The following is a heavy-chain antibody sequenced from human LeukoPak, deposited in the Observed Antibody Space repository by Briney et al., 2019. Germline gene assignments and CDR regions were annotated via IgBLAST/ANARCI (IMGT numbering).Heavy chain of an antibody. CDR2: FDPEDGET. CDR3: AFRGYCSSTSCLDDGDY. V-gene: IGHV1-24*01. Sequence: GASVKVSCKVSGYTLTELSMHWVRQAPGKGLEWMGGFDPEDGETIYAQKFQGRVTMTEDTSTDTAYRELSSLRSEDTAVYYCAFRGYCSSTSCLDDGDYWGQGTLVTVSS. D-gene: IGHD2-2*01. J-gene: IGHJ4*02. CDR1: GYTLTELS.